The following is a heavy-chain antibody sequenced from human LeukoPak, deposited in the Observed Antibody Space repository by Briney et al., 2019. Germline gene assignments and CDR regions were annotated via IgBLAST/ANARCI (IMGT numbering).Heavy chain of an antibody. D-gene: IGHD4-17*01. CDR2: IYHSGST. V-gene: IGHV4-4*02. CDR3: AAGEYGDYVGWFDP. Sequence: SETLSLTCAVSGGSISSSNWWSWVRQPPGKGLEWIGEIYHSGSTNYNPSLKSRVTISVDKSKNQFSLKLSSVTAADTAVYYCAAGEYGDYVGWFDPWGQGTLVTVSS. J-gene: IGHJ5*02. CDR1: GGSISSSNW.